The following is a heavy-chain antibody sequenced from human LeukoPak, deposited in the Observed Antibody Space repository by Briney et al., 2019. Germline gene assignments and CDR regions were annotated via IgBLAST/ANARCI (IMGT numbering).Heavy chain of an antibody. V-gene: IGHV1-69*05. D-gene: IGHD2-15*01. J-gene: IGHJ6*03. Sequence: SMKVSCKASGGTFSSYAISWVRQAPGQGLEWMGGIIPIFGTANYAQKFQGRVTITTDESTSTAYMELSSLRSEDTAVYYCARALGDCSGGSCYRGPAYYYYYYMDVWGKGTTVTVSS. CDR3: ARALGDCSGGSCYRGPAYYYYYYMDV. CDR2: IIPIFGTA. CDR1: GGTFSSYA.